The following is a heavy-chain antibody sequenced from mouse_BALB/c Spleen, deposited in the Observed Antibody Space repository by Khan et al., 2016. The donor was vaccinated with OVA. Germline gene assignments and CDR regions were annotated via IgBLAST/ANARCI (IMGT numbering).Heavy chain of an antibody. CDR2: IYPGSGNT. J-gene: IGHJ2*01. V-gene: IGHV1-77*01. CDR1: GYTFTDYY. CDR3: TRVDTTSLDC. D-gene: IGHD2-3*01. Sequence: QVQLKESGTELARPGASVKLSCKASGYTFTDYYITWVKQRSRQGLEWIGEIYPGSGNTYYNENFTVKASLTADTSSNTAYMELTSLTTEDSAVYFCTRVDTTSLDCWGQGTTLTVSS.